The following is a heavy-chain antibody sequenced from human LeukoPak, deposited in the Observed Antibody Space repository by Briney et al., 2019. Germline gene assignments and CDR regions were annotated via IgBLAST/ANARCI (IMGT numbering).Heavy chain of an antibody. CDR3: ARESRQATGARAFMFDH. CDR2: INPNSGGT. CDR1: GYNFIEFF. J-gene: IGHJ4*02. D-gene: IGHD1-1*01. V-gene: IGHV1-2*02. Sequence: ASVMVSCKVSGYNFIEFFIHWVRQAPGQGPGWMGWINPNSGGTSYAQQFKGRVTMTRDMSISTAYMELTMLRFDDTAMYYCARESRQATGARAFMFDHWGQETLVSVSS.